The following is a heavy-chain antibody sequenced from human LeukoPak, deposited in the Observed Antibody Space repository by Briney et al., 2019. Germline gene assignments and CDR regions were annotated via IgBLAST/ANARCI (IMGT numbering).Heavy chain of an antibody. CDR2: INHSGST. J-gene: IGHJ4*02. Sequence: SETLSLTCAVCGGSFSGYYWSWIRQPPGKGLEWIGEINHSGSTNYNPSLKSRVTISVDTSKNQFSLKLSSVTAADTAVYYCARLPKYYDFWSPGSWGQGTLVTVSS. CDR1: GGSFSGYY. CDR3: ARLPKYYDFWSPGS. D-gene: IGHD3-3*01. V-gene: IGHV4-34*01.